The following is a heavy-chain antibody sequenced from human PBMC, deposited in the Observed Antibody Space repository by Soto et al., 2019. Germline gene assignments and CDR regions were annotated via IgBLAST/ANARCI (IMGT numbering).Heavy chain of an antibody. V-gene: IGHV3-33*01. Sequence: GGSLRLSCAASGFTFSSYGMHWVRQAPGKGLEWVAVIWYDGSNKYYADSVKGRFTISRDNSKNTLYLQMNSLRAEDTAVYYCARDRGYDFWSGYYNLRYYYYMDVWGKGTTVTVSS. CDR2: IWYDGSNK. CDR1: GFTFSSYG. J-gene: IGHJ6*03. D-gene: IGHD3-3*01. CDR3: ARDRGYDFWSGYYNLRYYYYMDV.